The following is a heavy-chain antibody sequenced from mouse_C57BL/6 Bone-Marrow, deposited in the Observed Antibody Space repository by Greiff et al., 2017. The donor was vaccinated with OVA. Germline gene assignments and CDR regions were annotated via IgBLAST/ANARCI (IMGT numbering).Heavy chain of an antibody. D-gene: IGHD1-1*01. V-gene: IGHV1-23*01. CDR2: IDPETCGT. J-gene: IGHJ3*01. CDR1: GYTFTDYE. Sequence: QVQLQQSGAELVRPGASVKLSCKASGYTFTDYEMHCVKQTPVHGLEWIGAIDPETCGTATNQKLKGQATLTADKSSSTAYMALRCLTSEDSAVYYCTILLSGMFAYWGQGTLVTVSA. CDR3: TILLSGMFAY.